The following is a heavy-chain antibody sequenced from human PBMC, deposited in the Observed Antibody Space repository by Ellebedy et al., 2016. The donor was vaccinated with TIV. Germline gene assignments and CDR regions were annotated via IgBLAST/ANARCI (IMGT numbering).Heavy chain of an antibody. CDR1: GASINSY. Sequence: MPSETLSLTCTVSGASINSYWNWIRQPPGRGLEYIGYVYYSGKTNFSPSLTDRVTISLDTSKSQFSLKLNSVTAADTAVYYCARKSLSNWSFDLWGRGTLVTVSS. CDR2: VYYSGKT. V-gene: IGHV4-59*01. J-gene: IGHJ2*01. CDR3: ARKSLSNWSFDL.